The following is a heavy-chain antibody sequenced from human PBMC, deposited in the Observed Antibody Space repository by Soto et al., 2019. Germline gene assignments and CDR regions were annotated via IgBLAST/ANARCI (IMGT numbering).Heavy chain of an antibody. CDR1: GFTFSSYT. CDR3: AKDKVYGSGSYYNIKYYGMDV. CDR2: ISSSGAST. V-gene: IGHV3-23*01. D-gene: IGHD3-10*01. Sequence: GGSLRLSCAASGFTFSSYTMSWVRQAPGKGLEWVSAISSSGASTYYADSVKGRFTISRDNSKNTLYLQMNSLRAEDTAVYYCAKDKVYGSGSYYNIKYYGMDVWGKGTTVTVSS. J-gene: IGHJ6*04.